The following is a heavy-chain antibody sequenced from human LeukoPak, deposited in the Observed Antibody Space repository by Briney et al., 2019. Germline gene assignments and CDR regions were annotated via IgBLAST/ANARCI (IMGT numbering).Heavy chain of an antibody. Sequence: ASVKVSCKASGYIFTGYYMYWVRQAPGQGLEWMGWISAYNGNTNYAQKLQGRVTMTTDTSTSTAYMELRSLRSDDTAVYYCARGIASLCGGDCYSLDYWGQGTLVTVSS. CDR3: ARGIASLCGGDCYSLDY. CDR1: GYIFTGYY. J-gene: IGHJ4*02. V-gene: IGHV1-18*04. CDR2: ISAYNGNT. D-gene: IGHD2-21*02.